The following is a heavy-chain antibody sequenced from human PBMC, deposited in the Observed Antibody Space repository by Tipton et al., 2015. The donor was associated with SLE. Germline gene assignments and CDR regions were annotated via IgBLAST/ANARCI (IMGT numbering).Heavy chain of an antibody. CDR3: ARGLATGYYYYYMDV. CDR1: GGSVSTYY. CDR2: IYYSGST. J-gene: IGHJ6*03. D-gene: IGHD5-12*01. V-gene: IGHV4-59*02. Sequence: TLSLTCTVSGGSVSTYYWSWIRQPPGKGLEWIEYIYYSGSTNYNPSLKSRVTISVDTSKNQFSLKLSSVTAADTAVYYCARGLATGYYYYYMDVRGKGTTVTVSS.